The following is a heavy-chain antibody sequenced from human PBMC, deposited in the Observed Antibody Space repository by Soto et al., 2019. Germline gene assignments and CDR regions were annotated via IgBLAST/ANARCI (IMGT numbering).Heavy chain of an antibody. CDR1: GGSISSGGYY. Sequence: LSLTCTVSGGSISSGGYYWSWIRQHPGKGLEWIGYIYYSGSTYYNPSLKSRVTISVDTSKNQFSLKLSSVTAADTAVYYCARVFSDSSSFFDPWGQGTLVTSPQ. V-gene: IGHV4-31*03. CDR3: ARVFSDSSSFFDP. CDR2: IYYSGST. J-gene: IGHJ5*02. D-gene: IGHD6-13*01.